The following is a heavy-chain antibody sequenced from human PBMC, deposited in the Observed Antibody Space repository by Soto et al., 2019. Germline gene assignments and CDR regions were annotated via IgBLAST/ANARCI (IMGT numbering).Heavy chain of an antibody. D-gene: IGHD2-2*01. Sequence: ESGPTLVNPTETPTLTSPVSGLSLTNGRLGVSWIRHPPGKALEWLAHIFSNDDKSYSTSLKSRLTISKDISRSQVVLTMTNMDPVDSATYYCALIKDCSRTDCYLASFDPWGQGTLVTVSS. CDR3: ALIKDCSRTDCYLASFDP. V-gene: IGHV2-26*01. J-gene: IGHJ5*02. CDR1: GLSLTNGRLG. CDR2: IFSNDDK.